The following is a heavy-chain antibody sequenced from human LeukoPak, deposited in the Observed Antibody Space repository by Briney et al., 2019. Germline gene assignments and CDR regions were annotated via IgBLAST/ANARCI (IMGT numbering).Heavy chain of an antibody. CDR2: VSGGSRTI. V-gene: IGHV3-48*02. D-gene: IGHD1-1*01. Sequence: GRSLRLSCAASGFSFSDYSMNWVRQAPGKGLEWVSYVSGGSRTIYYADSAKGRFTISRDNAKNSLYLQMNSLRDEDTAVYYCARDTNWAFDYWGQGTLVTVSS. J-gene: IGHJ4*02. CDR1: GFSFSDYS. CDR3: ARDTNWAFDY.